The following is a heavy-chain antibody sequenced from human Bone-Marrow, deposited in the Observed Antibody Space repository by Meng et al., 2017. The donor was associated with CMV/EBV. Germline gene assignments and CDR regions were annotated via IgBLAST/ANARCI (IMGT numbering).Heavy chain of an antibody. J-gene: IGHJ4*02. CDR1: GFIFSVYD. CDR2: IYNDESKK. V-gene: IGHV3-30*03. D-gene: IGHD3-3*01. CDR3: ARVAYDFWSGCGY. Sequence: GESLKISCAASGFIFSVYDMHWVRQAPGKGLEWVSVIYNDESKKYYADSVKGRFTISRDNSKNTLYLQMNSLRTEDTALYYCARVAYDFWSGCGYWGQGTLVTVSS.